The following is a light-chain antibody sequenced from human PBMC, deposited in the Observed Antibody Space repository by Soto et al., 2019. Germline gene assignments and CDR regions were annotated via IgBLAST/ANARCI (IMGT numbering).Light chain of an antibody. J-gene: IGLJ7*01. V-gene: IGLV4-69*01. CDR3: QTWGTGSAFVV. CDR1: SGHSNYA. CDR2: VNSGGSH. Sequence: QLVLTQSPSASASLGASVKLTCTLSSGHSNYAIAWHQQQPEKGPRYLMKVNSGGSHIKGDGIPDRFSGSSSGAERYLFISSLQSEVEADYYCQTWGTGSAFVVFGGGTQLTVL.